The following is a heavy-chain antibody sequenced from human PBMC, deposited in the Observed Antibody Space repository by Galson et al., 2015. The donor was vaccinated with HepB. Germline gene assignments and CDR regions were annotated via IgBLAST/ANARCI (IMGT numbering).Heavy chain of an antibody. CDR2: IYYSGST. D-gene: IGHD3-3*01. J-gene: IGHJ5*02. CDR1: GGSISSYY. Sequence: SETLSLTCTVSGGSISSYYWSWIRQPPGKGLEWIGYIYYSGSTNYNPSLKSRVTISVDTSKNQFSLKLSSVTAADTAVYYCARLEVPFWSGYYGWFDPWGQGTLVTVSS. CDR3: ARLEVPFWSGYYGWFDP. V-gene: IGHV4-59*08.